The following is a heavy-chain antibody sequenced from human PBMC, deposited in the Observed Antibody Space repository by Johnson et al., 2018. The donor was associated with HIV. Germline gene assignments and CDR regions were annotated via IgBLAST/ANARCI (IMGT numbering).Heavy chain of an antibody. CDR1: GLTFSTYA. J-gene: IGHJ3*01. D-gene: IGHD3-22*01. Sequence: QVQLVESGGGLVQPGGSLRLSCAASGLTFSTYAMDWVRQAPGKGLEWVAVISHDGSNKYYTESVKGRFTISRDNSKNTLYLQMNSLIGDDTALYYCAKGHSSGYPKDAFDLWGQGTVVTVSS. CDR3: AKGHSSGYPKDAFDL. V-gene: IGHV3-30*18. CDR2: ISHDGSNK.